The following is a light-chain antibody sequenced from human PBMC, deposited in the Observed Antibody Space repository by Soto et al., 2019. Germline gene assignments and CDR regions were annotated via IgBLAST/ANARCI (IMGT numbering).Light chain of an antibody. Sequence: DIQMTHSPSSLSASVGDRVTITCQASQDISNYLNWYQQKPGKAPKLLIYDASNLETGVPSRFSGSGSGTDFTFTISSLQPEDIATYYCQQYDNPLFTFGPGTKVDIK. J-gene: IGKJ3*01. CDR1: QDISNY. V-gene: IGKV1-33*01. CDR3: QQYDNPLFT. CDR2: DAS.